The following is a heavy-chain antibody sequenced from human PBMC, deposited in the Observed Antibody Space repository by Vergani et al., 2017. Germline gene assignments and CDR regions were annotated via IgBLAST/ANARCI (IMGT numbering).Heavy chain of an antibody. CDR2: IYHSGSP. CDR3: ARAVAGTFGGYGMDV. CDR1: GGSISSSNW. D-gene: IGHD6-19*01. Sequence: QVQLQESGPGLVKPPGTLSLTCAVSGGSISSSNWWSWVRQPPGKGLEWIGEIYHSGSPNYNPSLKSRVTISVDKSKNQFSLKLSAVTAADTAVYYGARAVAGTFGGYGMDVWGQGTTVTVSS. V-gene: IGHV4-4*03. J-gene: IGHJ6*02.